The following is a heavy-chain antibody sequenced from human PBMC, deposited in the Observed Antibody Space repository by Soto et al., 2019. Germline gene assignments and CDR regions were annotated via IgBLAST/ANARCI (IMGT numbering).Heavy chain of an antibody. J-gene: IGHJ6*03. CDR3: AKCNGYYYYYYMDV. Sequence: GGSLRLSCAASGFTFSSYAMSWVRQAPGKGLEWVSAISGSGGSTYYADSVKGRFTISRDNSKNTLYLQMNSLRAEDTAVYYCAKCNGYYYYYYMDVWGKGTKVTVSS. CDR1: GFTFSSYA. CDR2: ISGSGGST. D-gene: IGHD2-8*01. V-gene: IGHV3-23*01.